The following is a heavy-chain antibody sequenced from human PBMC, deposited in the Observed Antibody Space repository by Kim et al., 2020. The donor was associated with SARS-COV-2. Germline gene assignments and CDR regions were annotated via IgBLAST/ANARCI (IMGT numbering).Heavy chain of an antibody. CDR2: INSDGSST. D-gene: IGHD3-9*01. CDR3: ARGKRAYDILTGYGGGYYGMDV. CDR1: GFTFSSYW. J-gene: IGHJ6*02. V-gene: IGHV3-74*01. Sequence: GGSLRLSCAASGFTFSSYWMHWVRQAPGKGLVWVSRINSDGSSTSYADSVKGRFTISRDNAKNTLYLQMNSLRAEDTAVYYCARGKRAYDILTGYGGGYYGMDVWGQGTTVTVSS.